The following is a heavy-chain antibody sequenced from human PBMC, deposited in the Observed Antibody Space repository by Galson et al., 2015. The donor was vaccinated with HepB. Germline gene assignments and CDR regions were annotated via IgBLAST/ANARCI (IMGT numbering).Heavy chain of an antibody. V-gene: IGHV3-15*01. CDR3: TTSPVWFGEPENDFDY. Sequence: SLRLSCAASGFTFSNAWMSWVRQAPGKGLEWVGRIKSKTDGGTTDYAAPVKGRFTISRDDSKNTLYLQMNSLKTEDTAVYYCTTSPVWFGEPENDFDYWGQGTLVTVSS. D-gene: IGHD3-10*01. CDR1: GFTFSNAW. J-gene: IGHJ4*02. CDR2: IKSKTDGGTT.